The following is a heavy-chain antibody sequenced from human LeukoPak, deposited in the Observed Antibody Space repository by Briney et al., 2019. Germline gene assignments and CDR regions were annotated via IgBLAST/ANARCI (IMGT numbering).Heavy chain of an antibody. CDR3: ARDASGSVNFDY. J-gene: IGHJ4*02. V-gene: IGHV1-2*02. CDR2: INPNSGGT. Sequence: GASVKVSCKASGYTFTGYYMHWVRQAPGQGLGWMGWINPNSGGTNYAQNFQGRVTMTRDTSISTAYMELSRLRSDDTAVYYCARDASGSVNFDYWGQGTLVTVSS. CDR1: GYTFTGYY. D-gene: IGHD3-10*01.